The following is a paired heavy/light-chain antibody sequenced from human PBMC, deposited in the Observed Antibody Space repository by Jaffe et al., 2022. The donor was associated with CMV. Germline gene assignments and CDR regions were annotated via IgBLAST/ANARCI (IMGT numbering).Heavy chain of an antibody. D-gene: IGHD1-26*01. CDR2: IQSKTDGETT. CDR3: TTGGPTVGTTTHGYYFDY. V-gene: IGHV3-15*01. CDR1: GFTFSNAW. Sequence: EVQLVESGGGLVKPGGSLRLSCAASGFTFSNAWMSWVRQAPGKGLEWVGRIQSKTDGETTDYAAPVKGRFTISRDDSKNTLYLEMTSLKTEDTAVYYCTTGGPTVGTTTHGYYFDYWGQGALVTVSS. J-gene: IGHJ4*02.
Light chain of an antibody. CDR2: GAS. J-gene: IGKJ2*03. CDR1: QSVNNN. Sequence: DIVMTQSPATLFVSPGERATLSCRASQSVNNNLAWYQQKPGQAPRLLIYGASTRATGVPARFSGSGSGTELTLTISSLQSEDFAVYYCQQYNHWYSFGQGTKLEIK. V-gene: IGKV3-15*01. CDR3: QQYNHWYS.